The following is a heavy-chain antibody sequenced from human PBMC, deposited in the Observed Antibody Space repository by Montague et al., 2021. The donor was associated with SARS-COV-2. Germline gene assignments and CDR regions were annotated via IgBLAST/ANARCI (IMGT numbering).Heavy chain of an antibody. V-gene: IGHV2-5*02. CDR1: GFSLSTSGVG. J-gene: IGHJ4*02. Sequence: PALVKPTQTLTLTCTFSGFSLSTSGVGVGWIRQPPGKALEWLALIYWDDDKRYSPSLKSRLTITKDTSKNQVVLTMTNMDPVDTATYYCAHSGYDILTSYLNLNDYWGQGTLVTVSS. CDR2: IYWDDDK. D-gene: IGHD3-9*01. CDR3: AHSGYDILTSYLNLNDY.